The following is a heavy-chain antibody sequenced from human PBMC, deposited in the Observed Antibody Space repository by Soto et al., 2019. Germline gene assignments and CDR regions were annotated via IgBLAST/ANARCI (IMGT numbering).Heavy chain of an antibody. V-gene: IGHV3-23*01. CDR2: ISGSGGST. J-gene: IGHJ3*02. CDR1: GFTFSSYA. CDR3: AKDLGYFDWLLLPGNKGVEAFDI. Sequence: EVQLLESGGGLVQPGGSLRLSCAASGFTFSSYAMSWVRQAPGKGLEWVSAISGSGGSTYYADSVKGRFTISRDNSKNTLYLQMNSLRAEDTAVYYCAKDLGYFDWLLLPGNKGVEAFDIWGQGTMVTVSS. D-gene: IGHD3-9*01.